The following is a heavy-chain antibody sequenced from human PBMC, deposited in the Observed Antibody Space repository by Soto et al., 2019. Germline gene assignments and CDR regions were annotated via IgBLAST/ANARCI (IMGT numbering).Heavy chain of an antibody. Sequence: PSETLSLTCTVSGGSISSYYWSWIRQPPGKGLEWIGYIYYSGSTNYNPSLKSRVTISVDTSKNQFSLKLSSVTAADTAVYYRAREVGDYGSGSSHAAPYYYYGMDVWGQGTTVTVSS. CDR2: IYYSGST. CDR1: GGSISSYY. CDR3: AREVGDYGSGSSHAAPYYYYGMDV. J-gene: IGHJ6*02. V-gene: IGHV4-59*01. D-gene: IGHD3-10*01.